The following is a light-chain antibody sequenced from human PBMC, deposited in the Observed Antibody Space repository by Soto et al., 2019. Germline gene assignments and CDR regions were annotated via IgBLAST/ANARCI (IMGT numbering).Light chain of an antibody. CDR2: WAS. V-gene: IGKV4-1*01. CDR3: QQYYSTPQT. Sequence: DIVMTQSPDSLAVSLGERATINCTSSQSLLYTSNTKNYLAWYQQRPGQPPKLLIYWASTRESGVPDRFSGSGSGTDFTLTISSLQAADVAVYYCQQYYSTPQTFGQGTKLEIK. CDR1: QSLLYTSNTKNY. J-gene: IGKJ2*01.